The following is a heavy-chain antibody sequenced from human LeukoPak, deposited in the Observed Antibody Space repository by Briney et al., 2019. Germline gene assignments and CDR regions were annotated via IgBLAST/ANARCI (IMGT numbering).Heavy chain of an antibody. V-gene: IGHV4-34*01. J-gene: IGHJ4*02. CDR3: ARDSLPYDIVVVAATGFDY. D-gene: IGHD2-15*01. CDR1: GGSFSGYY. Sequence: KASETLSLTCAVYGGSFSGYYWSWIWEAPGKGLEWIGEINHSGSTNYNPSLKSRVTISVDTSKNQFSLKLSSVTAADTAVYYCARDSLPYDIVVVAATGFDYWGQGTLVTVSS. CDR2: INHSGST.